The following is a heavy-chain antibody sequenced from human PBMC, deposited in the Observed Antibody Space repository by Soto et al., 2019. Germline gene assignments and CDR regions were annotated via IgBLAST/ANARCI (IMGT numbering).Heavy chain of an antibody. CDR1: GGTFSSYA. CDR3: ARPRGGITIFGVVIKPVHYYYGMDV. V-gene: IGHV1-69*13. Sequence: GASVKVSCKASGGTFSSYAISWVRQAPGQGLEWMGGIIPIFGTANYAQKFQGRVTITADESTSTAYMELSSLRSEDTAVYYCARPRGGITIFGVVIKPVHYYYGMDVWGQGTTVTVSS. J-gene: IGHJ6*02. D-gene: IGHD3-3*01. CDR2: IIPIFGTA.